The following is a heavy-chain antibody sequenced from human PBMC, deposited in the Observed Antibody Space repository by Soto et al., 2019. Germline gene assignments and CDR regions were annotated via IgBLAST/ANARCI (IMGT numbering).Heavy chain of an antibody. J-gene: IGHJ4*02. CDR2: ISYDGSNK. V-gene: IGHV3-30*18. CDR3: AKCDLCFHYVLPGY. CDR1: GFTFRSYG. Sequence: QVQLVESGGGVVQPGRSLRLSCAASGFTFRSYGMHWVRQAPGKGLEWVAVISYDGSNKYYADSVKGRFTISRDNSKNTLYLQMNSLRAEDTAVHYCAKCDLCFHYVLPGYWGQGHLVT. D-gene: IGHD1-26*01.